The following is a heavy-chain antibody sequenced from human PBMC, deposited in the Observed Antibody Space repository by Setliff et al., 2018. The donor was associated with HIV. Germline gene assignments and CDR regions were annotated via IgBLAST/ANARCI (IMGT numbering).Heavy chain of an antibody. D-gene: IGHD4-17*01. CDR3: ARDRSRDDYGVSVRVYFDY. J-gene: IGHJ4*02. CDR2: TYYGGSTDYS. Sequence: KPSETLSLTCTVSGVSITSYYWSWVRQVPGKGLEWIGNTYYGGSTDYSKYNPSVKSRATISVDTSKNHFSLKLTSVTAADTAVYYCARDRSRDDYGVSVRVYFDYWGQGTLVTVSS. CDR1: GVSITSYY. V-gene: IGHV4-59*12.